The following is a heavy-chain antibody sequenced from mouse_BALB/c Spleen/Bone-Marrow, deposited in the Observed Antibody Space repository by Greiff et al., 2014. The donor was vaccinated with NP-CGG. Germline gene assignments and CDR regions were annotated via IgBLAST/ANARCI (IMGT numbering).Heavy chain of an antibody. V-gene: IGHV5-12*02. CDR2: ISTGGGST. CDR3: ARQGIYYGYDPFAY. D-gene: IGHD2-2*01. J-gene: IGHJ3*01. CDR1: GFTFSDYY. Sequence: EVMLVESGGGLVQPGGSLKLSCATSGFTFSDYYMYWVRQTPEKRLEWVAYISTGGGSTYYPDTVKGRFTIPRDNAKNTLYLQMSRLKSEDTAMYYCARQGIYYGYDPFAYWGQGTLVTVS.